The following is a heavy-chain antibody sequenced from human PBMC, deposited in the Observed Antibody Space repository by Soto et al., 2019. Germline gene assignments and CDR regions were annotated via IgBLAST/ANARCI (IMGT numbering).Heavy chain of an antibody. J-gene: IGHJ4*02. Sequence: PGETLKLSCAASGFTFGSYSINWVRQAPGKGLEWVSSISSSSSYIYYADSVKGRFTISRDNAKNSLYLQMNSLRAEDTAVYYCARDYERRDGYNSPFDYWGQGTLVTVSS. CDR3: ARDYERRDGYNSPFDY. CDR2: ISSSSSYI. CDR1: GFTFGSYS. D-gene: IGHD5-12*01. V-gene: IGHV3-21*01.